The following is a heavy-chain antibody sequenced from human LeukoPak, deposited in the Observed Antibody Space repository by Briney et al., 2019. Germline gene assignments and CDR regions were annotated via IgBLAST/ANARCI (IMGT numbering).Heavy chain of an antibody. CDR2: ISSSSSYI. CDR1: GFNFYGFN. Sequence: GGSLRLSCAASGFNFYGFNMAWVRQAPGKGLEWVSSISSSSSYIYYADSVKGRFTISRDNAKNSLYLQMNSLRAEDTAVYYCARDPPPSVAVAAPALDYWGQGTLVTVSS. V-gene: IGHV3-21*01. CDR3: ARDPPPSVAVAAPALDY. J-gene: IGHJ4*02. D-gene: IGHD6-19*01.